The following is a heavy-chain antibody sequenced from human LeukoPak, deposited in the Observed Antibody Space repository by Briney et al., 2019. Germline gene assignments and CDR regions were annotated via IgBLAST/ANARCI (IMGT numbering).Heavy chain of an antibody. J-gene: IGHJ5*02. CDR2: ILPGDSDT. D-gene: IGHD3-9*01. Sequence: GESLKISCKGSGYTFTSYWIGWVRQMPGKGLEWMGIILPGDSDTRYSPSFKGQVTMSVDKSVSTAYLQWSSLEASDTAMYYCARQYYETLTGPNWFDAWGQGTLVTVSS. CDR3: ARQYYETLTGPNWFDA. CDR1: GYTFTSYW. V-gene: IGHV5-51*01.